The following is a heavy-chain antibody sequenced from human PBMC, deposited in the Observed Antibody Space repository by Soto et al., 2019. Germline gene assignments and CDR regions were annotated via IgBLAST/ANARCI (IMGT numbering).Heavy chain of an antibody. Sequence: QVQVVESGGGVVQPGRSLRLSCAASGFTFSSYAMHWVRQAPGKGLEWVAVTSDDGSNQYYTDSAKGRFTISRDNSKNTLYLHMNSLRAEDTAVYYCARGSAGHYDSGTRLDGGQGTLVTVSS. CDR1: GFTFSSYA. CDR2: TSDDGSNQ. D-gene: IGHD3-10*01. J-gene: IGHJ4*02. V-gene: IGHV3-30-3*01. CDR3: ARGSAGHYDSGTRLD.